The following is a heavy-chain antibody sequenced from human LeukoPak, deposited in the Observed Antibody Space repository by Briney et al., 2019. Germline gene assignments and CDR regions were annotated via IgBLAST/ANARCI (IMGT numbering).Heavy chain of an antibody. V-gene: IGHV1-69-2*01. D-gene: IGHD1-26*01. CDR3: ATVGRDEKSRDFDY. CDR2: VDPEDGET. Sequence: ASVKVSCKVSGYTFTDYYMHWVQQAPGKGLEWMGLVDPEDGETIYAEKFQGRATITADTSTDTAYMELSSLRSEDTAVYYCATVGRDEKSRDFDYWGQGTLVTVSS. J-gene: IGHJ4*02. CDR1: GYTFTDYY.